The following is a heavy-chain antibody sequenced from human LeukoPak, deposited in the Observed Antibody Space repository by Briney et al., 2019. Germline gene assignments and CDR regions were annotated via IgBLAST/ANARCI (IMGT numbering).Heavy chain of an antibody. CDR2: IYHNGNT. CDR1: GGSISNGGYS. Sequence: SETLSLTCAVSGGSISNGGYSWSWIRQPPGKGLEWIGYIYHNGNTYYNPSLKSRVTMSVDRSKNQFSLKLSSVTAADTAVYYCARVGSSGWYGWYFDLWGRGTLVTVSS. V-gene: IGHV4-30-2*01. J-gene: IGHJ2*01. D-gene: IGHD6-19*01. CDR3: ARVGSSGWYGWYFDL.